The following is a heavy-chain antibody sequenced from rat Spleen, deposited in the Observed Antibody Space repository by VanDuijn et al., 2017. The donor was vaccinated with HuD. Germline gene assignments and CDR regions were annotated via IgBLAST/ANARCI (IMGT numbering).Heavy chain of an antibody. CDR1: GFTFSNYG. V-gene: IGHV5-19*01. CDR2: ISPSGVST. Sequence: EVQLVESGGGLVQPGRSLKLSCAASGFTFSNYGMHWIRQAPTKGLEWVASISPSGVSTYYPDSVKGRFTISRDNAKSTLYLQMNSLRSDDTAIYFCTRSYGGYTQHWFAYWGQGTLVTVSS. D-gene: IGHD1-11*01. CDR3: TRSYGGYTQHWFAY. J-gene: IGHJ3*01.